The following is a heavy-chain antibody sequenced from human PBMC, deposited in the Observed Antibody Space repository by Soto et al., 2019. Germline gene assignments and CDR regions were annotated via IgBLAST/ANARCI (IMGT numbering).Heavy chain of an antibody. Sequence: PWGSLLLSCAASVFTFSIYSMNWVRQAPGKGLEWVSYISSSSSTIYYADSVKGRFTISRDNSKNSLYLQMNSLRDEDTAVYYCARGSSGMDVWGQGTTVTVSS. CDR1: VFTFSIYS. V-gene: IGHV3-48*02. CDR3: ARGSSGMDV. CDR2: ISSSSSTI. J-gene: IGHJ6*02.